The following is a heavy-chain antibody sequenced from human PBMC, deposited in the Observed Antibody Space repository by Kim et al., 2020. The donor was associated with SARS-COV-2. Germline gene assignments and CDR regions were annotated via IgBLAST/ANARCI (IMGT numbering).Heavy chain of an antibody. CDR1: GFTVSSNY. V-gene: IGHV3-66*01. CDR3: ARTPYSSSSGGMDV. J-gene: IGHJ6*02. Sequence: GSLRLSCAASGFTVSSNYMSWVRQAPGKGLEWVSVIYSGGSTYYADSVKGRFTISRDNSKNTLYLQMNSLRAEDTAVYYCARTPYSSSSGGMDVWGQGTTVTVSS. D-gene: IGHD6-6*01. CDR2: IYSGGST.